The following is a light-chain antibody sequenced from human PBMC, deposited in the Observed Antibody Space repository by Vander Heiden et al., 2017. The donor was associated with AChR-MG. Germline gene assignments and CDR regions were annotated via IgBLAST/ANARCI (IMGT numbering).Light chain of an antibody. CDR1: TSDFGGYQY. Sequence: SAPTYPSSASGSPGQTTTIACPGTTSDFGGYQYVPGYQPQPRNATTPIMFDVSNRPSGVSKRFSGSKSSNTASLTISGLQAEDEADYYCSSYTRSSALVFGGGTKLTVL. CDR3: SSYTRSSALV. V-gene: IGLV2-14*03. CDR2: DVS. J-gene: IGLJ2*01.